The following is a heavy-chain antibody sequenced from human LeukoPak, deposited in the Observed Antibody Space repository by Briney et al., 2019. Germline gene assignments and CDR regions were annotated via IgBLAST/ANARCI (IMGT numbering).Heavy chain of an antibody. V-gene: IGHV4-34*01. D-gene: IGHD4-17*01. CDR3: ARGPDYYGDYISWFPDAFHM. J-gene: IGHJ3*02. Sequence: SETLSLTCAVSGASFSGYFWNWIRQSPEKGLEWIGEIKYDGTTNYNPSLTSRVTMSIDTATNQFHLKVTSLTAADTAVYYCARGPDYYGDYISWFPDAFHMGGQGTLVSVSP. CDR2: IKYDGTT. CDR1: GASFSGYF.